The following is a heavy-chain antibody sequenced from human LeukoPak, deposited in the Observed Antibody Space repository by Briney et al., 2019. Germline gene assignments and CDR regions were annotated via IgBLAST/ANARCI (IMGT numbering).Heavy chain of an antibody. J-gene: IGHJ6*03. CDR3: ARDYYYDSSGYWGHYYYYYMDV. CDR2: ISAYNGNT. D-gene: IGHD3-22*01. Sequence: ASVKVSCKASGYTFTSYGISWVRQAPGQGLEWMGWISAYNGNTNYAQKLQGRVTMTTDTSTSAAYMELRSLRSDDTAVYYCARDYYYDSSGYWGHYYYYYMDVWGKGTTVTVSS. V-gene: IGHV1-18*01. CDR1: GYTFTSYG.